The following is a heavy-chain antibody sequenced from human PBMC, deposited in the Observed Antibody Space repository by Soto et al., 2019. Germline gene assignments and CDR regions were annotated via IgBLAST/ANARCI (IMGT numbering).Heavy chain of an antibody. D-gene: IGHD2-2*02. J-gene: IGHJ5*02. Sequence: QVQLVQSGAEVKKPGASVKVSCKASGYTFTSYYMHWVRQAPGQGLEWMGIINPSGGSTSYAPKFQGLVTMTRDTSTIPVYMELSSLRSEDTAVYYCARSEGYCSSTIRYTSWFDPWGQGTLVTVSS. CDR2: INPSGGST. V-gene: IGHV1-46*01. CDR3: ARSEGYCSSTIRYTSWFDP. CDR1: GYTFTSYY.